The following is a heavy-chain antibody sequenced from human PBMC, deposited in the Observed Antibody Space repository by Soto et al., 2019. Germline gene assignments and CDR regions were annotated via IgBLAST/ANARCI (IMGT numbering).Heavy chain of an antibody. J-gene: IGHJ4*02. CDR2: IYYTGNT. V-gene: IGHV4-59*01. Sequence: TSETLSLNCTVAGGSSSSCYWSWIRQSPGKGLEWIGYIYYTGNTNYNPSLKSRVTISVDTSKNQFSLTLTSVSAADTAVYYCARGPPPDYWGQGTLVTVSS. CDR3: ARGPPPDY. CDR1: GGSSSSCY.